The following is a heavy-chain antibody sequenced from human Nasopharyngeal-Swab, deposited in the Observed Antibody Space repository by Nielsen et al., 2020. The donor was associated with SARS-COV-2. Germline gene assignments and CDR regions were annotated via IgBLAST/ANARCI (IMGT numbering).Heavy chain of an antibody. V-gene: IGHV4-31*03. J-gene: IGHJ3*02. D-gene: IGHD4-23*01. CDR1: GGSIGSGGYY. Sequence: SETLSLTCTVSGGSIGSGGYYWSWIRQHPGKGLEWIGYIYYSGSTYYNPSLKSRVTISVDTSKNQFSLKLSSVTAADTAVYYCARESGGNSVLGAFDIWGQGTMVTVSS. CDR2: IYYSGST. CDR3: ARESGGNSVLGAFDI.